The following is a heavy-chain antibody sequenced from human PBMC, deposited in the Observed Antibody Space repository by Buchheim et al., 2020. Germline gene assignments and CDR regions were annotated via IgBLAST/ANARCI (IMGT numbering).Heavy chain of an antibody. CDR3: AKDAYQLLVCYFDY. D-gene: IGHD2-2*01. CDR2: ISYDGSNK. CDR1: GFTFSSYG. Sequence: QLQLVESGGGVVQPGRSLRLSCAASGFTFSSYGMHWVRQAPGKGLEWVAVISYDGSNKYYADSVKGRFTISRYNSTNTLYLQMNSLRAEDTAVYYCAKDAYQLLVCYFDYWGQGTL. J-gene: IGHJ4*02. V-gene: IGHV3-30*18.